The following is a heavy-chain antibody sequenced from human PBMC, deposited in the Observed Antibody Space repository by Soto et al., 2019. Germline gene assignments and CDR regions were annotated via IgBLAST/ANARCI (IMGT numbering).Heavy chain of an antibody. V-gene: IGHV3-30-3*01. J-gene: IGHJ6*02. CDR1: GFTFSSYA. Sequence: QVQLVESGGGVVLPGRSLRLSCAASGFTFSSYAMHWVRQAPGKGLEWVAVISYDGSNKYYADSVKGRFTISRDNSKNTLYLQMNSLRAEDTAVYYCARASVYYYGMDVWGQGTTVTVSS. CDR2: ISYDGSNK. CDR3: ARASVYYYGMDV.